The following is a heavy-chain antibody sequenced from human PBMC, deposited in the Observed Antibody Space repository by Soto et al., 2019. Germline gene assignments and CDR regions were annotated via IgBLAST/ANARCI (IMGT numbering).Heavy chain of an antibody. Sequence: GGSLRLSCAASGFTFDDYAMHWVRQAPGKGLEWVSGISWNSGSIDYADSVKGRFTISRDNAKNSLYLQMNSLRAEDTALYYCAKVDSVGNWFDPWGQGTQVTVSS. CDR2: ISWNSGSI. CDR3: AKVDSVGNWFDP. CDR1: GFTFDDYA. V-gene: IGHV3-9*01. J-gene: IGHJ5*02. D-gene: IGHD2-2*03.